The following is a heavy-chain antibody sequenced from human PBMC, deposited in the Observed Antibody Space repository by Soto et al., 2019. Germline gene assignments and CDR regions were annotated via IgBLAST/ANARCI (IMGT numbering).Heavy chain of an antibody. CDR3: ARVLGMGSLDYYYYGMDV. J-gene: IGHJ6*02. Sequence: QVQLQESGPGLVKPSQTLSLTCTVSGGSISSGGYYWSWIRQHPGKGLAWIGYSYYSGSTYYNPSLKSRVTISVDASKNQFSLKLSSVTAAYTAVYYCARVLGMGSLDYYYYGMDVWGQGTTVTVSS. V-gene: IGHV4-31*03. CDR2: SYYSGST. D-gene: IGHD7-27*01. CDR1: GGSISSGGYY.